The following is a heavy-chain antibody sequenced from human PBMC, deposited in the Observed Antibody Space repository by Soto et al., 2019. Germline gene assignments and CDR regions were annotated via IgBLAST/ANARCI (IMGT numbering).Heavy chain of an antibody. D-gene: IGHD3-9*01. Sequence: GASVKVSCKASGYTFTGYGISWVRQAPGQGLEWMGWISAYNGNTNYAQKLQGRVTMTTDTSTSTAYMELRSLRSDDTAVYYCARAVRYFDWLLPGVADFDYWGQGTLVTVSS. CDR1: GYTFTGYG. CDR3: ARAVRYFDWLLPGVADFDY. J-gene: IGHJ4*02. V-gene: IGHV1-18*01. CDR2: ISAYNGNT.